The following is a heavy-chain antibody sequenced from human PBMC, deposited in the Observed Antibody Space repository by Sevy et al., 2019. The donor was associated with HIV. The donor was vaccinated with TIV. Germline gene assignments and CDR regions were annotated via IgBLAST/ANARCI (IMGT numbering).Heavy chain of an antibody. J-gene: IGHJ5*02. CDR2: ISAYNGNT. CDR3: ARWVGLGPIVVVPAAMGGWFDP. D-gene: IGHD2-2*01. V-gene: IGHV1-18*01. CDR1: GYTFTSYG. Sequence: ASVKVSCKASGYTFTSYGISWVRQAPGQGLEWMGWISAYNGNTNYAQKLQGRDTMTTDTSTSTAYMELRSLRSDDTAVYYCARWVGLGPIVVVPAAMGGWFDPWGQGTLVTVSS.